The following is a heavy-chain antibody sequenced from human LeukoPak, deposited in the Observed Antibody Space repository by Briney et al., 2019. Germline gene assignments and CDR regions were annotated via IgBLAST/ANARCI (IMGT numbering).Heavy chain of an antibody. D-gene: IGHD6-13*01. CDR2: IYYSGST. CDR3: ARAGYPSIAAAGTAPYFDY. CDR1: GGSFSAYY. Sequence: SETLSLTCAVHGGSFSAYYWSWIRQPPGKGLEWIGSIYYSGSTYYNPSLKSRVTISVDTSKNQFSLKLSSVTAADTAVYYCARAGYPSIAAAGTAPYFDYWGQGTLVTVSS. J-gene: IGHJ4*02. V-gene: IGHV4-34*01.